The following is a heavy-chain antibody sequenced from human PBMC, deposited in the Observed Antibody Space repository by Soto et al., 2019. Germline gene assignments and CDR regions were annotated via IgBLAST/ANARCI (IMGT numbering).Heavy chain of an antibody. V-gene: IGHV3-23*01. CDR2: ISGSGGST. CDR1: GFTFRSYA. CDR3: ARGEYGY. D-gene: IGHD6-6*01. Sequence: VVSLRLSCAASGFTFRSYAMSWVRQAPGEGLEWVSAISGSGGSTYCADSVEGRVTISRDNSKNTLYLHMNSLRSEDTAVYYCARGEYGYWGQGTLVTVS. J-gene: IGHJ4*02.